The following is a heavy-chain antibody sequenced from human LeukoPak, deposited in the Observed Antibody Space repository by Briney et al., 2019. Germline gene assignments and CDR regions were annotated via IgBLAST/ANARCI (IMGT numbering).Heavy chain of an antibody. V-gene: IGHV3-9*01. J-gene: IGHJ4*02. CDR1: GFTFEDYA. Sequence: GGSLRLSCAASGFTFEDYAMHWVRQAPGKGLEWGSGNSWNSGSIGYADSVKGRFTISRDNAKNSLYLQMNSLRAEDTALYYCAKDRYYDSSGYPIFDYWGQGTLVTVSS. CDR2: NSWNSGSI. CDR3: AKDRYYDSSGYPIFDY. D-gene: IGHD3-22*01.